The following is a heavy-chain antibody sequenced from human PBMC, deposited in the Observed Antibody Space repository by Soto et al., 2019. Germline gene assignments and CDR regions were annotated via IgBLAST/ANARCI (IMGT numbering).Heavy chain of an antibody. V-gene: IGHV1-8*01. Sequence: ASVKVSCKASGYTFTSYDINWVRQATGQGLEWMGWMNPNSGNTGYAQKFQGRVTMTRNTSISTAYMELSSLRSEDTAVYYCARAKTAQYGMDVWGQGTTVTVSS. CDR1: GYTFTSYD. J-gene: IGHJ6*02. CDR3: ARAKTAQYGMDV. D-gene: IGHD5-18*01. CDR2: MNPNSGNT.